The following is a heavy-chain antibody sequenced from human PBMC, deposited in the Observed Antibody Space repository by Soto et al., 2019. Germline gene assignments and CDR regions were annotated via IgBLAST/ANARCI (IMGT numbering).Heavy chain of an antibody. D-gene: IGHD6-19*01. J-gene: IGHJ2*01. CDR2: ISGSGGST. CDR3: AKWAGRSIAVAETDWYFDL. CDR1: GFTFSSYA. Sequence: GGSLRLSCAASGFTFSSYAMSWVRQAPGKGLEWVSAISGSGGSTYYADSVKGRFTISRDNSKNTLYLQMNSLRAEDTAVYYCAKWAGRSIAVAETDWYFDLWGRGTLVTVSS. V-gene: IGHV3-23*01.